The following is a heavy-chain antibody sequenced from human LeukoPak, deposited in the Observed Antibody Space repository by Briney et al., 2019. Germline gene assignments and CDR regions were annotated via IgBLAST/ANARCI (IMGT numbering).Heavy chain of an antibody. CDR1: GFIFSSYA. V-gene: IGHV3-48*03. D-gene: IGHD6-6*01. J-gene: IGHJ3*02. CDR3: AREYITSSGRASDI. Sequence: GGSLRLSCAASGFIFSSYAMHWVRQAPGKGLEWVSYISSSGSAIHYADSVKGRFTISRDNAKNSLFLQMNSLRADDTAVYYCAREYITSSGRASDIWGQGTMVTVSS. CDR2: ISSSGSAI.